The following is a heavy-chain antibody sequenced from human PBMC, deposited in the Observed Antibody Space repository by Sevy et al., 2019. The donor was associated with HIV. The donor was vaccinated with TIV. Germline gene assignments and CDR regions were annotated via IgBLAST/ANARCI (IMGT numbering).Heavy chain of an antibody. CDR3: VRAVAADGSF. J-gene: IGHJ4*02. CDR1: GFSLNTYW. Sequence: GESLKISCAASGFSLNTYWMSWVRQAPGKGLEWVANIKQDGSVTYNVDSVKGRFTISRDNARNFLYLQMNSLRAEDTARYYCVRAVAADGSFWGQGTLVTVSS. D-gene: IGHD6-13*01. CDR2: IKQDGSVT. V-gene: IGHV3-7*01.